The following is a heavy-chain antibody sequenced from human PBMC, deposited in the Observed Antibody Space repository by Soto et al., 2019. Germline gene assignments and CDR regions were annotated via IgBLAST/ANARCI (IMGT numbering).Heavy chain of an antibody. V-gene: IGHV4-34*01. D-gene: IGHD3-10*01. CDR3: ASGVLLKTMDV. Sequence: SETLSLTCAVYGGSFSGYYWSWIRQPPGKGLEWIGEINHSGSTNYNPSLKSRVTISVDTSKNQFSLKLSSVTAADTAVYYCASGVLLKTMDVWGQGTTVTVSS. CDR2: INHSGST. CDR1: GGSFSGYY. J-gene: IGHJ6*02.